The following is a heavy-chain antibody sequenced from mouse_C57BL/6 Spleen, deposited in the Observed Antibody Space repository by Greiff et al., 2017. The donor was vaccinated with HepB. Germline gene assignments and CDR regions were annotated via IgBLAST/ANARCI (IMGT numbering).Heavy chain of an antibody. V-gene: IGHV1-61*01. Sequence: QVQLQQPGAELVRPGSSVKLSCKASGYTFTSYWMDWVKQRPGQGLEWIGNIYPSDSETHYNQKFKDKATLTVDKSSSTAYMQLSSLTSEDSAVYYCARTTTVVGDYAMDYWGQGTSVTVSS. CDR1: GYTFTSYW. D-gene: IGHD1-1*01. CDR2: IYPSDSET. CDR3: ARTTTVVGDYAMDY. J-gene: IGHJ4*01.